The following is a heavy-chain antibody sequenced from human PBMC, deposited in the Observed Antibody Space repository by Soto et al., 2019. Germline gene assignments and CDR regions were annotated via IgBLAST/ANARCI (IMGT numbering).Heavy chain of an antibody. CDR1: GGSVSSGSYY. Sequence: SETLSLTCTVSGGSVSSGSYYWSWNRQPPGKGLEWIGYIYYSGSTNYNPSLKSRVTISVDTSKNQFSLKLSSVTAADTAVYYCARENDYGGWFDPWGQGTLVTVSS. D-gene: IGHD4-17*01. CDR2: IYYSGST. V-gene: IGHV4-61*01. CDR3: ARENDYGGWFDP. J-gene: IGHJ5*02.